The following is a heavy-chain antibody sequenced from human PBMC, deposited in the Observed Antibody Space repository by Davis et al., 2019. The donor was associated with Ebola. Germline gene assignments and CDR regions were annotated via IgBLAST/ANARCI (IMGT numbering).Heavy chain of an antibody. V-gene: IGHV1-3*01. CDR2: INAGNGST. CDR1: GYTFTRFA. CDR3: AGNSVTTRLDYYGMDV. Sequence: AASVKVSCKASGYTFTRFAIHWARQAPGQRLEWMGWINAGNGSTIYSQNFQGRVTITRDTSASTVYMELSSLRSEDTAVYYCAGNSVTTRLDYYGMDVWGQGTTVTVSS. D-gene: IGHD4-17*01. J-gene: IGHJ6*02.